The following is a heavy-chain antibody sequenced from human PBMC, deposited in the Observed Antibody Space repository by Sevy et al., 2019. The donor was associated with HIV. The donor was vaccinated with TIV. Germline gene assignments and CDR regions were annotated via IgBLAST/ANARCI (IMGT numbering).Heavy chain of an antibody. CDR1: GFTFSSYW. CDR3: ARDQHSYYDFWSGYSHYYYYGMDV. CDR2: INSDGSST. J-gene: IGHJ6*02. D-gene: IGHD3-3*01. Sequence: WGSLRLSCAASGFTFSSYWMHWVRQAPGKGLVWVSRINSDGSSTSYADSVKGRFTISRDNAKNTLYLQMNSLRAEDTAVYYCARDQHSYYDFWSGYSHYYYYGMDVWGQGTTVTVSS. V-gene: IGHV3-74*01.